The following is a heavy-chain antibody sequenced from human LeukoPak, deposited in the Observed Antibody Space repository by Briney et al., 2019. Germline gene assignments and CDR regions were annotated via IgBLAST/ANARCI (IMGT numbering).Heavy chain of an antibody. D-gene: IGHD2-2*01. J-gene: IGHJ5*02. CDR2: IRYDGSNK. V-gene: IGHV3-30*02. CDR1: GFTFSSYG. Sequence: GGSLRLSCAASGFTFSSYGMHWFRQAPGKGLEWVAFIRYDGSNKYYADSVKGRFTISRDNSKNTLYLQMNSLRAEDTAVYYCAKDPYLVVPAALNWFDPWGQGTLVTVSS. CDR3: AKDPYLVVPAALNWFDP.